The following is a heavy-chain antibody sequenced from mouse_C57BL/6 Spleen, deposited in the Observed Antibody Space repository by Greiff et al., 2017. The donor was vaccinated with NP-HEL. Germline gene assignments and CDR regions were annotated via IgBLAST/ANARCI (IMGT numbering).Heavy chain of an antibody. CDR3: AKGQGYDYDGYFDV. D-gene: IGHD2-4*01. Sequence: EVQVVESEGGLVQPGSSMKLSCTASGFTFSDYYMAWVRQVPEKGLEWVANINYDGSITYYLDSLKSRFIISRDNAKNILDLQMSSLKAEDTATYYCAKGQGYDYDGYFDVWGTGTTVTVSS. CDR1: GFTFSDYY. CDR2: INYDGSIT. V-gene: IGHV5-16*01. J-gene: IGHJ1*03.